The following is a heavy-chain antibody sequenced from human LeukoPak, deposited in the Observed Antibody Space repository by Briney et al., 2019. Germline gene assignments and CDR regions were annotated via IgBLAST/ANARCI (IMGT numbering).Heavy chain of an antibody. CDR3: ARGIATGPRPEHCSGGSCYYEVGGYFDY. CDR1: GYTFTSYY. V-gene: IGHV1-46*01. D-gene: IGHD2-15*01. Sequence: ASVKVSCKASGYTFTSYYMHWVRQAPGQGLEWMGTINPSGGSTSYAQKFQGRVTMTRDMSTSTVYMELSSLRSEDAAVYYCARGIATGPRPEHCSGGSCYYEVGGYFDYWGQGTLVTVSS. CDR2: INPSGGST. J-gene: IGHJ4*02.